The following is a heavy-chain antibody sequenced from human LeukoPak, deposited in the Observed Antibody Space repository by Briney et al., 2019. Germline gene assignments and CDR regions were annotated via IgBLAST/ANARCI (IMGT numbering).Heavy chain of an antibody. V-gene: IGHV3-48*03. CDR1: GFTFSSYE. Sequence: GGSLRLSCAASGFTFSSYEMDWVRRAPGKGLEWVSYIGSSGGSRYYADSVKGRFISSRDNAKNSFYLQMNSLRVEDTAIYYWAREDGDAFDIWGPGTMVSVSS. CDR2: IGSSGGSR. CDR3: AREDGDAFDI. D-gene: IGHD5-24*01. J-gene: IGHJ3*02.